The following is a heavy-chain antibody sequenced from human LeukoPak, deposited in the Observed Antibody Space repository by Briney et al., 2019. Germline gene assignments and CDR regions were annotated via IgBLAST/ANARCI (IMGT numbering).Heavy chain of an antibody. CDR1: GGSISNYY. CDR2: IYYSGST. J-gene: IGHJ6*02. Sequence: SETLSLTCTVSGGSISNYYWSWIRQPPGKGLEWIGYIYYSGSTNYNPSLKSRVTISVDTSKNQFSLKLSSVTAADTAVYYCARDGGPYGDPSEYGMDVWGQGTTVTVSS. CDR3: ARDGGPYGDPSEYGMDV. V-gene: IGHV4-59*01. D-gene: IGHD4-17*01.